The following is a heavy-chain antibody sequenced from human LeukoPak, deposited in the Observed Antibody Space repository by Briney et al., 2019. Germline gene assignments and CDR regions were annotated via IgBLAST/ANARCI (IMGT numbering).Heavy chain of an antibody. CDR1: GGSISSGDYF. V-gene: IGHV4-30-4*01. Sequence: SETLSLTCTVSGGSISSGDYFWSWIRQPPGKGLEWIGYIYYSGSTYYNPSLKSRVTMSFDTSKSQFSLKLTSVTAADTAVYYCARARFLEWFPDYWGQGTLVTVSS. CDR2: IYYSGST. CDR3: ARARFLEWFPDY. J-gene: IGHJ4*02. D-gene: IGHD3-3*01.